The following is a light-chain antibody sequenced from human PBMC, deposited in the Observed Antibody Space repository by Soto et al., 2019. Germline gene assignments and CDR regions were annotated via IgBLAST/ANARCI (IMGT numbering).Light chain of an antibody. J-gene: IGKJ3*01. CDR1: QSVSSSY. CDR3: QQYGSSLFT. V-gene: IGKV3-20*01. CDR2: GAS. Sequence: TPSPGTLSLSPGERATLSCRASQSVSSSYLAWYQQKPGQAPRLLIYGASSRATGIPDRFSGSGSGTDFTLTISRLEPEDFAVYYCQQYGSSLFTFGPGTKVDIK.